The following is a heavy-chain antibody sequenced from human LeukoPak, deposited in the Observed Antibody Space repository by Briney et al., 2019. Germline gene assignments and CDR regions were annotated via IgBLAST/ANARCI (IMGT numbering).Heavy chain of an antibody. Sequence: AAVKVSCKASGYTFTGYYMHWVRQAPGQGLEGMGWINPNSGGTNYAQKFQGRVTMTRDTFISTAYMELSRLRSDDTAVYYCARDRGQQWLRNHYYYYYHMDVWGKGTPVTVSS. J-gene: IGHJ6*03. V-gene: IGHV1-2*02. CDR2: INPNSGGT. D-gene: IGHD5-12*01. CDR3: ARDRGQQWLRNHYYYYYHMDV. CDR1: GYTFTGYY.